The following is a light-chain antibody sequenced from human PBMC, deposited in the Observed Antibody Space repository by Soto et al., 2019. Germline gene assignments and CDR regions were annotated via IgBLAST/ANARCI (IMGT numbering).Light chain of an antibody. CDR1: QGITSA. V-gene: IGKV1-13*02. Sequence: AIQLTQSPSSLSASAGDRVTITCRATQGITSAFAWYQQTPGKPPKLLVYDVSTLENGVPSRFSGGGSGTDFTLTISNLLPEDFATYYCHQFDSLPFTFGGGTRVEI. J-gene: IGKJ4*01. CDR2: DVS. CDR3: HQFDSLPFT.